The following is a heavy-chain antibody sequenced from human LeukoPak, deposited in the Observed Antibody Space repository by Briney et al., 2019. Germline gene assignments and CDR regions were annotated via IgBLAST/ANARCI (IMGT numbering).Heavy chain of an antibody. CDR1: AFTFRSYW. D-gene: IGHD4-23*01. J-gene: IGHJ3*02. Sequence: GGSLRLSCAASAFTFRSYWMSWVRQAPGKGLEWVANIREDGSENYYVDSVKGRFTISRDNAENSLYLQMNSLRVEDTALYYCARYGDNVDNAFDIWGQGTMVTVSS. CDR2: IREDGSEN. V-gene: IGHV3-7*01. CDR3: ARYGDNVDNAFDI.